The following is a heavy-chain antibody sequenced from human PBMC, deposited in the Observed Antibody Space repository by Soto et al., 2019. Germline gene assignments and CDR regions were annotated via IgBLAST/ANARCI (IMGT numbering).Heavy chain of an antibody. CDR3: LMVDNYVTPTPQDV. V-gene: IGHV1-18*01. D-gene: IGHD3-16*01. CDR2: ISPYTGNT. Sequence: QVQLVQSGDEVKKPGASVKVSCKASGYIFVNYGIAWVRQAPGQGLEWMGWISPYTGNTHSASKVQGRLTMTTDTSTSPAYIDPGSLTSGDPGGDYCLMVDNYVTPTPQDVWGQGTTVTVSS. CDR1: GYIFVNYG. J-gene: IGHJ6*02.